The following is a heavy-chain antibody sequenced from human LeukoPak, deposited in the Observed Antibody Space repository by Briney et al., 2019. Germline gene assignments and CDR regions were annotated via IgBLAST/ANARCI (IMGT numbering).Heavy chain of an antibody. CDR1: GGSVNTSPYY. Sequence: SETLSLTCTVSGGSVNTSPYYWGWIRQPPGKGLEWIGDIYYSGSTYYNPSLKSRVTISVDTTKNQFSLKLSSVTAADTAVYYCARDLSTDYYGSGSPPLGYWGQGTLVTVSS. V-gene: IGHV4-39*07. D-gene: IGHD3-10*01. J-gene: IGHJ4*02. CDR3: ARDLSTDYYGSGSPPLGY. CDR2: IYYSGST.